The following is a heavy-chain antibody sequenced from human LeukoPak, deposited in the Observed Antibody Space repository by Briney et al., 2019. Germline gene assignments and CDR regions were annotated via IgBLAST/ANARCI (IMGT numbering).Heavy chain of an antibody. Sequence: GASVKVSCKASGYTFTGYYMHWVRQAPGQGLEWMGWINPNSGGTNYAQKLQGRVTMTTDTSTSTAYMELRSLRSDDTAVYYCARMYYYGSGSSGENTLDYWGQGTLVTVSS. CDR3: ARMYYYGSGSSGENTLDY. V-gene: IGHV1-2*02. D-gene: IGHD3-10*01. CDR2: INPNSGGT. CDR1: GYTFTGYY. J-gene: IGHJ4*02.